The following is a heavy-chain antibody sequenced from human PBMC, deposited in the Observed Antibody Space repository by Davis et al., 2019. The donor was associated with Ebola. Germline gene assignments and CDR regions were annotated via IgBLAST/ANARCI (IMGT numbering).Heavy chain of an antibody. Sequence: GESLKISCAASGFTFNNHWMHWVRQAPGKGLVWVSRINSDGSSTNYADSVKGRFTLSRDNSKSLLYLQMNRLRADDTAVYYCAKGDRTTLYYDTGDDYWGQGTLVTVSS. CDR3: AKGDRTTLYYDTGDDY. D-gene: IGHD3-22*01. J-gene: IGHJ4*02. CDR2: INSDGSST. CDR1: GFTFNNHW. V-gene: IGHV3-74*01.